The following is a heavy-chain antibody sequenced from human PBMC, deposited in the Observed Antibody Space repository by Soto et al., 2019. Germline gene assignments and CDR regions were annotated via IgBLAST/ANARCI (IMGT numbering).Heavy chain of an antibody. V-gene: IGHV4-30-4*01. D-gene: IGHD1-20*01. CDR2: IYYSGST. CDR1: GGSISSGDYY. Sequence: PSETLSLTCTVSGGSISSGDYYWSWIRQPPGKGLEWIGYIYYSGSTYYNPSLKSRVTISVDTSKSEFSLRLNSVTAADTALYFCARERSGVISGTTPGVPPYYYHTLDVWGQGTTVTVSS. J-gene: IGHJ6*02. CDR3: ARERSGVISGTTPGVPPYYYHTLDV.